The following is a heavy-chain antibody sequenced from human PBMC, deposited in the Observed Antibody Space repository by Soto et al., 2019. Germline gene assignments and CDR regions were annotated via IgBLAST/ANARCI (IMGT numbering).Heavy chain of an antibody. J-gene: IGHJ4*02. D-gene: IGHD3-22*01. CDR3: ARTYDSSGYYFDY. V-gene: IGHV4-34*01. CDR1: GGSFSGYY. Sequence: SETLSLTCAVYGGSFSGYYWSWIRQPPGKGLERIGEINHSGSTNYNPSLKSRVTISVDTSKNQFSLKLSSVTAADTAVYYCARTYDSSGYYFDYWGQGTLVTVSS. CDR2: INHSGST.